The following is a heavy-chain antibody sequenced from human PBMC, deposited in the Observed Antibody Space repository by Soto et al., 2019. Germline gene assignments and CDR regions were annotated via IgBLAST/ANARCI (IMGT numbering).Heavy chain of an antibody. CDR3: ALGYCSSTSCYGLSY. D-gene: IGHD2-2*01. V-gene: IGHV5-51*01. CDR2: IYPGDSDT. CDR1: GYSFTSYW. J-gene: IGHJ4*02. Sequence: PGESLKLSCKGSGYSFTSYWIGWVRQMPGKGLEWMGIIYPGDSDTRYSPSFQGQVTISADKSISTAYLQWSSLKASDTAMYYCALGYCSSTSCYGLSYWGQGTLVTVSS.